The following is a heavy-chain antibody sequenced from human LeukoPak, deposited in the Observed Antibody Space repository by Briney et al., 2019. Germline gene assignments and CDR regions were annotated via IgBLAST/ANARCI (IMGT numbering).Heavy chain of an antibody. CDR3: ARAYYDFWSASGYYYMDV. V-gene: IGHV3-64*01. CDR2: ISSNGGST. CDR1: GFTFSSYA. Sequence: GGSLRLSCAASGFTFSSYAMHWVRRAPGKGLEYVSVISSNGGSTYYANSVKGRFTISRDNSKNTLYLQMGSLRAEDMAVYYCARAYYDFWSASGYYYMDVWGKGTTVTVSS. D-gene: IGHD3-3*01. J-gene: IGHJ6*03.